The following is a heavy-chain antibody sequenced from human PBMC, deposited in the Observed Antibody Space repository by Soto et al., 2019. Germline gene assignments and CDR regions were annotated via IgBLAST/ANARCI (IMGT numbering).Heavy chain of an antibody. V-gene: IGHV1-69*13. D-gene: IGHD6-19*01. Sequence: GASVKVSCKASGGTFSSYAISWVRQAPGQGLEWMGGIIPIFGTANYAQKFQGRVTITADESTSTAYMELSSLRSEDTAVYYCANAAVAGTMEDYWGQGTLVTVSS. CDR1: GGTFSSYA. J-gene: IGHJ4*02. CDR3: ANAAVAGTMEDY. CDR2: IIPIFGTA.